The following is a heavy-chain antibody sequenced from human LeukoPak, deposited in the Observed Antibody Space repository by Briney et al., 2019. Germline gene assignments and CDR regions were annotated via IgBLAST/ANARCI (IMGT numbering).Heavy chain of an antibody. CDR3: ARDAKVAAAGNWFDP. V-gene: IGHV3-11*06. Sequence: SGRSLRLSCAASGFTFSDYSMSWIRQAPGEVLEWVSYISTSSPYTNYADSVTGRFIISRDNAKNSLYLQMNSLRAEDTAVYYCARDAKVAAAGNWFDPWGQGTLVTVFS. J-gene: IGHJ5*02. CDR1: GFTFSDYS. CDR2: ISTSSPYT. D-gene: IGHD6-13*01.